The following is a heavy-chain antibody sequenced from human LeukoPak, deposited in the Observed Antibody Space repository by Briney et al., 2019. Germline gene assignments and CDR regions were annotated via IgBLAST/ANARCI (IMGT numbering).Heavy chain of an antibody. CDR1: GFTFSSYW. V-gene: IGHV3-7*01. D-gene: IGHD3-10*01. CDR3: ARDELVTMVRGVIYY. Sequence: GGSLRLSCAASGFTFSSYWMSWVRQAPGKGLEWVANIKQDGSEKYYVDSVKGRFTISRDNAKNSLYLQMNSLRAKDTAVYYCARDELVTMVRGVIYYWGQGTLVTVSS. J-gene: IGHJ4*02. CDR2: IKQDGSEK.